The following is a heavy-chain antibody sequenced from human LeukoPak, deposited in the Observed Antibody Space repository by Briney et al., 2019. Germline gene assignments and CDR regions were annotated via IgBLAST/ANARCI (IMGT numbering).Heavy chain of an antibody. J-gene: IGHJ4*02. CDR3: AREDIRLDYFDY. CDR2: IKQDGSEK. V-gene: IGHV3-7*01. Sequence: GGSLRLSCAASGFTFSRYWMTWVRQAPGKGLEWVANIKQDGSEKYYVDSVKGRFTVSRDNAKNSLYLQMNSLRAEDTAVYYCAREDIRLDYFDYWGQGTLVTVSS. CDR1: GFTFSRYW. D-gene: IGHD6-19*01.